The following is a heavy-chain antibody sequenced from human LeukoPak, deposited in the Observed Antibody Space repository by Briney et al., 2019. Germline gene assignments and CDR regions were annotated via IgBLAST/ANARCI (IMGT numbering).Heavy chain of an antibody. J-gene: IGHJ3*02. D-gene: IGHD4-17*01. CDR2: IVVGSGNT. Sequence: GTSVKVSCKASGFTFTNSAMHWVRQARGQRLEWIGWIVVGSGNTNYAQKFQERVTITRDMSTSTAYMELSSLRSEDTAVYYCATPRDGDYQNDAFDIWGQGTMVTVSS. V-gene: IGHV1-58*02. CDR3: ATPRDGDYQNDAFDI. CDR1: GFTFTNSA.